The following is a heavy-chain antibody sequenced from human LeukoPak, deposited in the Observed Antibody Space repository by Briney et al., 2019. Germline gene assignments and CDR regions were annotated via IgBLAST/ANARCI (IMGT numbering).Heavy chain of an antibody. CDR1: GLTFSSNW. Sequence: GGSLRLSCAASGLTFSSNWMHWVRQAPGKGLVWVSRINSDGSSTSYADSVKGRFTISRDNAKNTLYLQMNSLRAEDTAVYYCARGLRNQLVYYYYGMDVWGQGTTVTVSS. V-gene: IGHV3-74*01. CDR3: ARGLRNQLVYYYYGMDV. J-gene: IGHJ6*02. D-gene: IGHD1-14*01. CDR2: INSDGSST.